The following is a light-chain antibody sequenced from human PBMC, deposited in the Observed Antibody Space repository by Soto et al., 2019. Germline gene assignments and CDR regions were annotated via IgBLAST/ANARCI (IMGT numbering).Light chain of an antibody. CDR1: QSLLHSDGYNY. Sequence: DIVMTQSPLSLPVTPGEPASMSCRSSQSLLHSDGYNYLDCYLQKPGQSPQLLIYLGSNRASGVPDRFSGSGSGTDFTLKISRVEAEDVGIYYCMQALQARTFGQGTKVDIK. V-gene: IGKV2-28*01. J-gene: IGKJ1*01. CDR2: LGS. CDR3: MQALQART.